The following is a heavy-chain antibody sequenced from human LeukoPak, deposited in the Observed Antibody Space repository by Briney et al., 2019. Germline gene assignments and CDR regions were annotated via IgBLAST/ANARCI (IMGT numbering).Heavy chain of an antibody. Sequence: EASVKVSCKASGYTFTSYAMHWVRQAPGQRLEWMGWINAGNGNTKYSQEFQGRVTITRDTSASTAYMELSSLRSEDMAVYYCAREPAPYSGNLLEFDYWGQGTLVTVSS. J-gene: IGHJ4*02. CDR1: GYTFTSYA. CDR3: AREPAPYSGNLLEFDY. D-gene: IGHD1-26*01. CDR2: INAGNGNT. V-gene: IGHV1-3*03.